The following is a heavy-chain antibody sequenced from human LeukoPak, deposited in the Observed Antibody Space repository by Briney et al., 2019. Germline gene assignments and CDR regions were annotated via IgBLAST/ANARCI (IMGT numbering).Heavy chain of an antibody. CDR1: GGSISSGGFY. CDR2: IHHSGDT. Sequence: SQTLSLTCTVSGGSISSGGFYWSWIRQPPGKGLEWIGYIHHSGDTYQNPSLKSRVTVSSDRSKNEFYLKLSSVTAADTAVYYCARGGIVGSRTNWFDPWGQGILVTVSS. CDR3: ARGGIVGSRTNWFDP. V-gene: IGHV4-30-2*01. J-gene: IGHJ5*02. D-gene: IGHD1-26*01.